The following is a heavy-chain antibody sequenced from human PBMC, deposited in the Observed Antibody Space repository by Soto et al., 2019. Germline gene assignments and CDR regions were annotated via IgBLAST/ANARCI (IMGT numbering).Heavy chain of an antibody. V-gene: IGHV3-7*01. Sequence: EVQLVESGGGFVQPGGSLSLSCAASRFTFITYWMSWVRQAPGKRPEWVADINQDGSEMYYVDSVKGRFTISRDNAEKSLYLQMHSLRVEDSAVYYCVRLFCRGGSCYTLFDSWGQGTLVTVSS. D-gene: IGHD2-15*01. CDR3: VRLFCRGGSCYTLFDS. J-gene: IGHJ4*02. CDR2: INQDGSEM. CDR1: RFTFITYW.